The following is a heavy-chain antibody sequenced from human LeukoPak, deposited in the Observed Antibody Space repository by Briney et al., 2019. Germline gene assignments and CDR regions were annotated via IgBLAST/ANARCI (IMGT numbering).Heavy chain of an antibody. CDR3: QYGSGSYYNIPDNWFDP. CDR1: GFTFSSYS. D-gene: IGHD3-10*01. CDR2: ISSLSGTI. V-gene: IGHV3-48*04. Sequence: GGSLRLSCAASGFTFSSYSMNWVRQAPGKGLEWVSHISSLSGTIYYADSVKGRFIISRDNAKNSLYLQMNRLRAEDTAVYYCQYGSGSYYNIPDNWFDPWGQGTLVTVSS. J-gene: IGHJ5*02.